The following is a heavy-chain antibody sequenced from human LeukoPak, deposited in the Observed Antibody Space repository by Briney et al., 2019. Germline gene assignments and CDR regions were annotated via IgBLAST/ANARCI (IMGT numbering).Heavy chain of an antibody. Sequence: GGSLRLSCAASGFTFSSYWMHWLRQAPGKGLVWVSRINSDGSTTTYADSVKGRFTISRDNAKNTLYLQMNSLRADDTAVYFCASRGATSGLGYWGQGTLVTVSS. CDR1: GFTFSSYW. V-gene: IGHV3-74*01. CDR2: INSDGSTT. CDR3: ASRGATSGLGY. J-gene: IGHJ4*02.